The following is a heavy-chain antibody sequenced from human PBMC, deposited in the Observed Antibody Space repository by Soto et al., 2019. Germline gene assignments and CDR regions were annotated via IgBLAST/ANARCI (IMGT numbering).Heavy chain of an antibody. J-gene: IGHJ4*02. D-gene: IGHD2-2*01. CDR3: AKSTVGERWPVPPENYFDS. CDR2: IGWNGGKI. CDR1: GFTFDDYA. Sequence: EVQVVESGGGLVHPGRSLRLSCATSGFTFDDYAMHWVRQAPGKGLEWVSGIGWNGGKIAYADSVKGRFTISRDNAKNSLYLQMNSLTTEDTALYYCAKSTVGERWPVPPENYFDSWGQGTLVTVSS. V-gene: IGHV3-9*01.